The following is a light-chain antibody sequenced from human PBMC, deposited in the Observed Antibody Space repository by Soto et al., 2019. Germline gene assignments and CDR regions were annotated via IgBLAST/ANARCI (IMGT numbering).Light chain of an antibody. Sequence: DIQMTQSPSSLSASVGDRVTITCRASQSISSYLNWYQQKPWKAPKLLIYDASCLQSGVPSRFSGSGSGTDFTLTISRLQPEDFATYYCQQSYSTPIFTFGPGTKVDIK. J-gene: IGKJ3*01. CDR1: QSISSY. V-gene: IGKV1-39*01. CDR2: DAS. CDR3: QQSYSTPIFT.